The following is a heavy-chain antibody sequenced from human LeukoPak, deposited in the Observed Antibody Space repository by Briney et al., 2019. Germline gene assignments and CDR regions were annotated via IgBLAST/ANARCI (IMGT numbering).Heavy chain of an antibody. D-gene: IGHD1-26*01. CDR3: ARVGLDI. CDR2: ISYDGSNK. V-gene: IGHV3-30-3*01. Sequence: QPGGSLRLSCAASGFTFSSFAMSWVRQAPGKGLEWVAVISYDGSNKYYADSVKGRFTISRDNSKNTLYLQMNSLRAEDTAVYYCARVGLDIWGQGTMVTVSS. J-gene: IGHJ3*02. CDR1: GFTFSSFA.